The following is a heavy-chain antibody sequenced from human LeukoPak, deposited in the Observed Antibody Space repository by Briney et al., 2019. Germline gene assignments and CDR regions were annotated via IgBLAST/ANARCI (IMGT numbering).Heavy chain of an antibody. V-gene: IGHV5-51*01. D-gene: IGHD6-19*01. Sequence: GESLKISCKGSGYSFTSYWIGWVRQMPGKGLEWMGIIYPGDSDTKYSPSFQGQVTISADKSISTAYLQWSSLKASDTAMYYCASSIKYSSGWYGGYAFDIWGQGTMVTVSS. J-gene: IGHJ3*02. CDR3: ASSIKYSSGWYGGYAFDI. CDR1: GYSFTSYW. CDR2: IYPGDSDT.